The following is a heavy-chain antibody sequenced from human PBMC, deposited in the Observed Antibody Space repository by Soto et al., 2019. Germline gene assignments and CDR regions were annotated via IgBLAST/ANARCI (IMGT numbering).Heavy chain of an antibody. J-gene: IGHJ6*03. V-gene: IGHV3-7*01. D-gene: IGHD6-13*01. CDR1: GFTFSSYW. CDR2: IKQDGSEK. Sequence: GGSLRLSCAASGFTFSSYWMSWVRQAPGKGLEWVANIKQDGSEKYYVDAVKGRFTISRDNAKNSLYLQMNSLRAEATAVYYCARAPSIAAGYYYYYYMDVWGKGTTVTVSS. CDR3: ARAPSIAAGYYYYYYMDV.